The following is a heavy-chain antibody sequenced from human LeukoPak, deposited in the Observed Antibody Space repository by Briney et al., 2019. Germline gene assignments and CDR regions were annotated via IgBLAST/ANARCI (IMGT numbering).Heavy chain of an antibody. CDR3: ARDGSSGWSHDY. CDR1: GFTVSGNY. Sequence: GGSLRLSCAASGFTVSGNYMSWVRQAPGKGLEWVSAIYSGGKTHYADSVKGRFTISRDNSKNTLYLQMNGLRAEDTAVYYCARDGSSGWSHDYWGQGALVTVSS. D-gene: IGHD6-19*01. J-gene: IGHJ4*02. CDR2: IYSGGKT. V-gene: IGHV3-66*01.